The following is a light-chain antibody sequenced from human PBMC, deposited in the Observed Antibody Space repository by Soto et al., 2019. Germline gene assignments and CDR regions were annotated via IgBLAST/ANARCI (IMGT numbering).Light chain of an antibody. CDR3: LQHNSYPRT. J-gene: IGKJ1*01. CDR2: GAS. Sequence: IQMTQSPSDMSASVGDRVTITCRASQVINNSLAWFQQKPGKVPERLIYGASNLQSGVPSRFSGSGSGTEFSLTISSLQPEDFATYYCLQHNSYPRTFGPGTKVDIK. CDR1: QVINNS. V-gene: IGKV1-17*03.